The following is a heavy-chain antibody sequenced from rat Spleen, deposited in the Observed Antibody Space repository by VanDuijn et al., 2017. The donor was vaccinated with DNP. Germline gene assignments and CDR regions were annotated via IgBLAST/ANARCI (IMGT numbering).Heavy chain of an antibody. Sequence: EIQLQESGPGLVRPSQSLSLSCSVTGSSITSNYWAWIRKFPGNEMEWIGHISFRGTTNYNPSLKSRISITRDTSNNQFFLQLKSVTTEDTATYYCARGNDDYYPNWYFDFWGPGTMVTVSS. CDR1: GSSITSNY. J-gene: IGHJ1*01. V-gene: IGHV3-1*01. CDR2: ISFRGTT. CDR3: ARGNDDYYPNWYFDF. D-gene: IGHD1-12*03.